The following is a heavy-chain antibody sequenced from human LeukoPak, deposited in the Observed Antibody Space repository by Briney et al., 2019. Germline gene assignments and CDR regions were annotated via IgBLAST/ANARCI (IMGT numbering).Heavy chain of an antibody. CDR1: GGSISSYY. CDR2: TYYSGST. Sequence: SETLSLTCTVSGGSISSYYWSWIRQPPGKGLEWIGYTYYSGSTNYNPSLKSRVTISVDTSKNQFSLKLSSVTAADTAVYYCARSLYCGGDCSFPWGFDYWGQGTLVTVSS. V-gene: IGHV4-59*08. CDR3: ARSLYCGGDCSFPWGFDY. D-gene: IGHD2-21*02. J-gene: IGHJ4*02.